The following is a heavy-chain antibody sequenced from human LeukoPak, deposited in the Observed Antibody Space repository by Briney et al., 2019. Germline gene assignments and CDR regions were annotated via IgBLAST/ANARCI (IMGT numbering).Heavy chain of an antibody. Sequence: SQTPSLTCTVSGGSISSGGYYWSWIRQRPGKGLEWIGYIYYSGSTYYNPSLKSRVTISVDTSKNQFSLKLSSVTAADTAVYYCARDSPTYGDDYWGQGTLVTVSS. D-gene: IGHD4-17*01. J-gene: IGHJ4*02. CDR2: IYYSGST. CDR1: GGSISSGGYY. V-gene: IGHV4-31*03. CDR3: ARDSPTYGDDY.